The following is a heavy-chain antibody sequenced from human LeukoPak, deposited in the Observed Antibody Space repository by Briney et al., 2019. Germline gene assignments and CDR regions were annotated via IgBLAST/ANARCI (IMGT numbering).Heavy chain of an antibody. D-gene: IGHD5/OR15-5a*01. CDR1: GFTFGDYA. Sequence: GGSLRLSCTASGFTFGDYAMSWIRQAPGKGLEWVAVISYVGNNQYYADSVKGRFTVSRDNSKNTLYLQMNSLRDEDTAVYYCARELSASIPYYLDYWGQGTLVTVSS. CDR2: ISYVGNNQ. J-gene: IGHJ4*02. CDR3: ARELSASIPYYLDY. V-gene: IGHV3-30-3*01.